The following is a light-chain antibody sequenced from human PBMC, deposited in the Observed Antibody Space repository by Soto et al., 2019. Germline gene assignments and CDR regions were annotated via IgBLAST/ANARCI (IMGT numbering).Light chain of an antibody. Sequence: EIVLTQSPGTLSLSPGERATLSCRAIQSVTSSFLAWYQQKPGQAPRLLIYGASSRATGIPDRFSGSGSGADFTLTISGLEPEDFAVYYCQQYSNWPPITFGQGTRLEIK. V-gene: IGKV3-20*01. CDR1: QSVTSSF. J-gene: IGKJ5*01. CDR3: QQYSNWPPIT. CDR2: GAS.